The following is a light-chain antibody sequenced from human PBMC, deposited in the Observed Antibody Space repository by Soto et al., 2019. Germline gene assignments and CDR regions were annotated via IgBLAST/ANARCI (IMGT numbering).Light chain of an antibody. Sequence: EIVLTQSRATLSLSPGARGTLSCRASQSVSSYLAWYQQKPGQAPRLLIYGASSRATGIPDRFSGSGSGTDFTLTISRLEPEDFAVYYCQQYGSSPQTFGQGTKVDIK. CDR1: QSVSSY. J-gene: IGKJ1*01. V-gene: IGKV3-20*01. CDR2: GAS. CDR3: QQYGSSPQT.